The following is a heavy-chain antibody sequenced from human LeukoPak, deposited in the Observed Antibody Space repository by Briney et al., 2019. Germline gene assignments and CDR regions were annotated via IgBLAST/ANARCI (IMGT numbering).Heavy chain of an antibody. Sequence: PSETLSLTCTVSGGSISSSSYYWGWIRQPPGKGLEWIGRIYTSGSTNYNPSLKSRVTMSVDTPKNQFSLKLSSVTAADTAVYYCARAGYSSSWYYFQHWGQGTLVTVSS. J-gene: IGHJ1*01. CDR3: ARAGYSSSWYYFQH. CDR1: GGSISSSSYY. V-gene: IGHV4-61*05. CDR2: IYTSGST. D-gene: IGHD6-13*01.